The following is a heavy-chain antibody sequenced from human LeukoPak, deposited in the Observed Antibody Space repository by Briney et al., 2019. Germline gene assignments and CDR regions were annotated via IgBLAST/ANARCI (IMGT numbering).Heavy chain of an antibody. D-gene: IGHD6-19*01. J-gene: IGHJ4*02. CDR2: INPNSGGT. CDR3: TRSSGKIDY. Sequence: ASVKVSCKASGYTFTDYYMHWVRQAPGRGLEWMGWINPNSGGTNYAQKFQDRVTVTRDTSISTAYMELSSLRSDDTAVYFCTRSSGKIDYWGQGTQVTVSS. V-gene: IGHV1-2*02. CDR1: GYTFTDYY.